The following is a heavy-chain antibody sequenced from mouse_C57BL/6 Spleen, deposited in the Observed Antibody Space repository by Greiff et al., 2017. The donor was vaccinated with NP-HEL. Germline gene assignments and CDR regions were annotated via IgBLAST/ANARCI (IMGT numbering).Heavy chain of an antibody. V-gene: IGHV1-82*01. D-gene: IGHD2-4*01. Sequence: VQLKESGPELVKPGASVKISCKASGYAFSSSWMNWVKQRPGKGLEWIGRIYPGDGDTNYNGKFKGKATLTADKSSSTAYMQLSSLTSEDSAVYFCARFYDYDGFDVWGTGTTVTVSS. CDR3: ARFYDYDGFDV. CDR1: GYAFSSSW. J-gene: IGHJ1*03. CDR2: IYPGDGDT.